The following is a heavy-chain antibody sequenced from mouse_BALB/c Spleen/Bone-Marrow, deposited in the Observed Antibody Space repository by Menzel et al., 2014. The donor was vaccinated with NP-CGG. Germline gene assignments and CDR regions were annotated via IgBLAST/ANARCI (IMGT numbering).Heavy chain of an antibody. CDR2: ISSGGPYT. CDR3: ARQDGYDGTWFAY. CDR1: GFPLSRYD. Sequence: EVMLVESGGGLVKPGGSLKLSCAASGFPLSRYDMSWVRQTPEKRLEWVATISSGGPYTYYPVSVKGRFTISRDNARNTLYLQMSGLRSEDTALYYCARQDGYDGTWFAYWGQGTLVTVSA. J-gene: IGHJ3*01. D-gene: IGHD2-2*01. V-gene: IGHV5-9*02.